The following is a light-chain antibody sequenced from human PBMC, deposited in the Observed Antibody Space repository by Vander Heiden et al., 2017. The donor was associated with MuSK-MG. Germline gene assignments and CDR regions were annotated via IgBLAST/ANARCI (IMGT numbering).Light chain of an antibody. CDR2: EVS. J-gene: IGKJ1*01. Sequence: DIVMSPTPLSLSVTPGQPASISSKPSHSLLHIDGKTYLYWYLQKPGQSPQLLIYEVSSRYSGVPDSFSGSGSGTDFTLKISRVEAEDVGVYYCMQSIQLPWTFGQGTKVEIK. CDR1: HSLLHIDGKTY. CDR3: MQSIQLPWT. V-gene: IGKV2D-29*02.